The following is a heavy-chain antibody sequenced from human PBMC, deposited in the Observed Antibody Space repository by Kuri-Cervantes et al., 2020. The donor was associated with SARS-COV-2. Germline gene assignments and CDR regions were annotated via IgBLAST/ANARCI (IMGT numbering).Heavy chain of an antibody. V-gene: IGHV4-39*07. CDR1: GGSISSSSYY. CDR3: ARDNVIRLISQPGRYYYYMDV. Sequence: SETLSLTCTVSGGSISSSSYYWGWIRQPPGTGLEWIGSIYYSGSTYYNPSLKSRVTISVDTSKNQFSLKLSSVTAADTAVYYCARDNVIRLISQPGRYYYYMDVWGKGTTVTVSS. J-gene: IGHJ6*03. CDR2: IYYSGST. D-gene: IGHD1-14*01.